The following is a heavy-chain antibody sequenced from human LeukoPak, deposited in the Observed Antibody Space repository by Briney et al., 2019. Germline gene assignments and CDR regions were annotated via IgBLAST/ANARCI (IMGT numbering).Heavy chain of an antibody. J-gene: IGHJ4*02. Sequence: GRSLRLSCAASGFTFSSYAMHWVRQAPGKGLEWVAVISYDGNNKYYADSVKGRFTISRDNSKNTLYLQMNSLRAEDTAVYYCARESGLRWKQYDYWGQGTLVTVSS. CDR2: ISYDGNNK. D-gene: IGHD4-23*01. V-gene: IGHV3-30*04. CDR3: ARESGLRWKQYDY. CDR1: GFTFSSYA.